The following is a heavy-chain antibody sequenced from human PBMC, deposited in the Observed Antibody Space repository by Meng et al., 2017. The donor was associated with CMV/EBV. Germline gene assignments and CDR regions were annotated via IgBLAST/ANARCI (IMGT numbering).Heavy chain of an antibody. CDR2: IYYSGST. J-gene: IGHJ5*02. D-gene: IGHD6-6*01. V-gene: IGHV4-59*05. Sequence: SETLSLTCTVSGGSISSYYWSWIRQPPGKGLEWIGSIYYSGSTYYNPSLKSRVTISVDTSKNQFSLKLSSVTAADTAVYYCARPQETLKYSSSSVWFDPWGQGTLVTVSS. CDR3: ARPQETLKYSSSSVWFDP. CDR1: GGSISSYY.